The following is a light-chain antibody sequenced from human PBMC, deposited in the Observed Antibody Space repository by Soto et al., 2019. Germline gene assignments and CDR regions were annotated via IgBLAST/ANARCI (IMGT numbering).Light chain of an antibody. Sequence: GMSLSPATVSVSQGERATLSCRASQSISSNLAWYQQKPGQAPRLLMFRTSSRATGFPARFSGSGSGTEFNLTISSLQSEDFGVYYCQQYNNWPLATFGGVSIVDVK. CDR2: RTS. CDR1: QSISSN. V-gene: IGKV3-15*01. CDR3: QQYNNWPLAT. J-gene: IGKJ4*01.